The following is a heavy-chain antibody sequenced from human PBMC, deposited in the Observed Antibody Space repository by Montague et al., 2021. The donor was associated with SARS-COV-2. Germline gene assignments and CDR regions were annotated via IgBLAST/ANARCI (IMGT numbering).Heavy chain of an antibody. CDR2: IYHSGST. V-gene: IGHV4-38-2*02. CDR1: GYSISSGHY. D-gene: IGHD4-11*01. CDR3: AVNSNYYYYYGMDV. Sequence: SETLSLTCTVSGYSISSGHYWGWIRQPPGKGLEWIGSIYHSGSTYYNPSLKSRVTISVDTPKNQFSLKLSSVTAADTAVYYCAVNSNYYYYYGMDVWGQGTTVTVSS. J-gene: IGHJ6*02.